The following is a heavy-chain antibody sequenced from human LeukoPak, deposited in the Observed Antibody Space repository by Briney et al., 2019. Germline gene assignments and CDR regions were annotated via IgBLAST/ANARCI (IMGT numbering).Heavy chain of an antibody. Sequence: GGSLRLSCAASGFTFNNYALHWVRQAPGKGLEYISGISSEGGSTNYANSVKGRFTISRDNSKNTLYLQMNSLRAEDSAVYYCASAYYHYYFDYWGQGTLVPSLQ. V-gene: IGHV3-64*01. CDR1: GFTFNNYA. CDR2: ISSEGGST. D-gene: IGHD3-16*01. CDR3: ASAYYHYYFDY. J-gene: IGHJ4*02.